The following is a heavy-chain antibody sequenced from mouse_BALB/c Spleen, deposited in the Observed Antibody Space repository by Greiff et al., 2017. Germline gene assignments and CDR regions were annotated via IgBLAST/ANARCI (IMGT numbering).Heavy chain of an antibody. D-gene: IGHD3-1*01. CDR3: ARSGGNYFDY. CDR2: IDPSDSYT. J-gene: IGHJ2*01. CDR1: GYTFTSYW. Sequence: VQLQQSGAELVKPGASVKLSCKASGYTFTSYWMHWVKQRPGQGLEWIGEIDPSDSYTNYNQKFKGKATLTVDKSSSTAYMQLSSLTSEDSAVYYCARSGGNYFDYWGQGTTLTVSS. V-gene: IGHV1-69*02.